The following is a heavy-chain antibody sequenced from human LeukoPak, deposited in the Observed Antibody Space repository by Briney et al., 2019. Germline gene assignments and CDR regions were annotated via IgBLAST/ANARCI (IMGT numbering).Heavy chain of an antibody. CDR1: GYTFTGYY. Sequence: GASVKVFCKASGYTFTGYYMHWVRQAPGQGLEWMGWINPNSGGTNYAQKFQGRVTMTRDTSISTAYMELSRLRSDDTAAYYCARDLLVGATSGNYWGQGTLVTVSS. CDR3: ARDLLVGATSGNY. D-gene: IGHD1-26*01. J-gene: IGHJ4*02. CDR2: INPNSGGT. V-gene: IGHV1-2*02.